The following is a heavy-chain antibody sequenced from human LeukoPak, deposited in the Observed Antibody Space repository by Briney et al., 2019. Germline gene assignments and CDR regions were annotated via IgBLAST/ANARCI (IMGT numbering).Heavy chain of an antibody. D-gene: IGHD3-3*01. Sequence: ASVKVSCKASGYTFSSYYMRWVRHAPGQGLEWMGIINPSGGSTSYAQKFQGRVTMTRDTSTSTVYMELSSLRSEDTAVYYCASLRSAITGDAFDIWGQGTVVTVSS. CDR1: GYTFSSYY. J-gene: IGHJ3*02. CDR2: INPSGGST. CDR3: ASLRSAITGDAFDI. V-gene: IGHV1-46*01.